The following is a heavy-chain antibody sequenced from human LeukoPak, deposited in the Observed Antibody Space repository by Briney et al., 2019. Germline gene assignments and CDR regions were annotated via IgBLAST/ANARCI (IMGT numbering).Heavy chain of an antibody. V-gene: IGHV3-33*06. Sequence: GGSLRLSCAASGFTFSHYGMHWVRQTPGAGLEWVAVVWSDGSDKYYAKSVKGRFTISRDNSKNSLFLQMNSLRAEDTAVYYCAKDAQRGFDYSNSLQNWGQGILVTVSS. CDR2: VWSDGSDK. CDR3: AKDAQRGFDYSNSLQN. D-gene: IGHD4-11*01. CDR1: GFTFSHYG. J-gene: IGHJ1*01.